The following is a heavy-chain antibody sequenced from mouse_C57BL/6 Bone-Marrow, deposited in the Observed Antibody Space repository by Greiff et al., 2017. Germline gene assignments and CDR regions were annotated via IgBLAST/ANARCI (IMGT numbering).Heavy chain of an antibody. V-gene: IGHV6-6*01. CDR2: IRNKANNHAT. D-gene: IGHD2-4*01. CDR3: TVYYDYDGYYFDY. J-gene: IGHJ2*01. CDR1: GFTFSDAW. Sequence: DVQLVESGGGLVQPGGSMKLSCAASGFTFSDAWMDWVRQSPEKGLEWVAEIRNKANNHATYYAESVKGRFTISRDDSKSSVYLQMNSLRAEDTGIYYCTVYYDYDGYYFDYWGQGTTLTVSS.